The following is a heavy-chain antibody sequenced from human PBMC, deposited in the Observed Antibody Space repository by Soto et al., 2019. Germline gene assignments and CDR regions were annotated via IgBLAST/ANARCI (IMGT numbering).Heavy chain of an antibody. V-gene: IGHV3-23*01. CDR3: ARRTSYGSGSYMYYYYGLDV. J-gene: IGHJ6*02. CDR2: ISGSGASI. CDR1: GFTFSGYA. Sequence: GGSLRLSCAASGFTFSGYAMTWVRQAPGKGLEWVSVISGSGASIYYADSVKGRFTISRDNSKNTLYLQMNSRRAEDTAVYSCARRTSYGSGSYMYYYYGLDVWGQGTTVTASS. D-gene: IGHD3-10*01.